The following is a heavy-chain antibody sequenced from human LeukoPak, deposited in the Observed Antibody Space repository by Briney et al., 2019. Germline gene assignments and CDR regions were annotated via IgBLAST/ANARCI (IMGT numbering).Heavy chain of an antibody. CDR3: AKDIGSYYDY. V-gene: IGHV3-30*02. J-gene: IGHJ4*02. CDR1: GFTFSSNG. D-gene: IGHD3-10*01. CDR2: IQYDGSKK. Sequence: GGSLRLSCVASGFTFSSNGMHWVRQAPGKGLEWVTFIQYDGSKKYYVDSVKGRFTISRDNSKNTLYLEMNSLRAEDTAVYYCAKDIGSYYDYWGQGTLVTVSS.